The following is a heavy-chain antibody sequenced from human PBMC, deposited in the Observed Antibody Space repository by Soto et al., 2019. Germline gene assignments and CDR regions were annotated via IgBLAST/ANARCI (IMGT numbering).Heavy chain of an antibody. J-gene: IGHJ1*01. V-gene: IGHV1-46*01. CDR3: VRGYCATSPCSGDFQF. CDR1: GYKLTTYF. D-gene: IGHD3-10*01. Sequence: ASVKVSCKASGYKLTTYFIHWVRQAPGQGLEWMGMIHPSGDTGYAQKFRGRVTMTIDTSTTTAYMELRNLTSEDTAVYFSVRGYCATSPCSGDFQFWGQGTLVTVSS. CDR2: IHPSGDT.